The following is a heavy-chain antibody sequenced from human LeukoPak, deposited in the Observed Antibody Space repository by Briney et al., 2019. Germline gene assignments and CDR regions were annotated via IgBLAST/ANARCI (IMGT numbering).Heavy chain of an antibody. CDR3: ARVRPEVGGG. Sequence: SVKVSCKASGYAFTGYYMHWVPQAPGQGLEWMGWINPNSGGTNYAQKFQGRVTMTRDTSISTAYMELSRLRSDDTAAYYCARVRPEVGGGWGKGTLGTVSS. J-gene: IGHJ4*02. CDR1: GYAFTGYY. CDR2: INPNSGGT. V-gene: IGHV1-2*02. D-gene: IGHD1-26*01.